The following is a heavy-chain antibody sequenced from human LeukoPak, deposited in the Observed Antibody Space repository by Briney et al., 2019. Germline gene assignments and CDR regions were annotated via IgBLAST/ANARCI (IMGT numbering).Heavy chain of an antibody. J-gene: IGHJ3*02. CDR1: GYSFTNYW. CDR2: IYPGDSDA. V-gene: IGHV5-51*01. D-gene: IGHD2-15*01. CDR3: ASRSQTGAFDI. Sequence: GESLKISCKGSGYSFTNYWIAWVRQMPEKGLEWMGVIYPGDSDARYSPSFQGQVTISADKSISTAYLQWSSLKASDTAMYYCASRSQTGAFDIWGQGTLVTVSS.